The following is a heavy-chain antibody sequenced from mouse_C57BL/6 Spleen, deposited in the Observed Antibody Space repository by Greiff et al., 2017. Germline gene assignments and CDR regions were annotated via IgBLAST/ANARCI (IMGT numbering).Heavy chain of an antibody. CDR1: GFSLTSYG. CDR3: ASYYFDY. Sequence: VHLVESGPGLVQPSQSLSVPCTVSGFSLTSYGVHWVRQSPGKGLEWLGVIWSGGSTDYNAAFISRLSISKDNSKSQVFFKMNSLQADDTAIYYCASYYFDYWGQGTTLTVSS. V-gene: IGHV2-2*01. CDR2: IWSGGST. J-gene: IGHJ2*01.